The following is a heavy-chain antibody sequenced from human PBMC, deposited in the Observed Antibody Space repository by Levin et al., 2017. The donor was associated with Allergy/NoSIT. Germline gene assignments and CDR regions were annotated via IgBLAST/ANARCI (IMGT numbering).Heavy chain of an antibody. V-gene: IGHV4-59*01. J-gene: IGHJ5*02. CDR1: GGSISSYY. D-gene: IGHD2-2*01. Sequence: PSETLSLTCTVSGGSISSYYWSWIRQPPGKGLEWIGYIYYSGSTNYNPSLKSRVTISVDTSKNQFSLKLSSVTAADTAVYYCAREGFLGYCSSTGCYVGWFDPWGQGTLVTVSS. CDR2: IYYSGST. CDR3: AREGFLGYCSSTGCYVGWFDP.